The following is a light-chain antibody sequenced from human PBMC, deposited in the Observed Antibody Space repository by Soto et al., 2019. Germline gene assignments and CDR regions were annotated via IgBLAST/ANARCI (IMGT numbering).Light chain of an antibody. CDR3: ISYTSSSTVV. CDR1: SSDIGGYNY. J-gene: IGLJ2*01. Sequence: QSVPTQPASVSGSPGQSITISCSGTSSDIGGYNYVSWYQQHPGKAPKIMIYDVSYRPSGVSNRFSGSKSGNTASLTISGLQAEDEAVYYCISYTSSSTVVFGGGTKLTVL. CDR2: DVS. V-gene: IGLV2-14*01.